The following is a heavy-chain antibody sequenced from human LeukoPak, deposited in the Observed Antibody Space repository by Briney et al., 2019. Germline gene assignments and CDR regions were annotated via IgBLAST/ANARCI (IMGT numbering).Heavy chain of an antibody. CDR2: ISGSSSTL. J-gene: IGHJ4*02. D-gene: IGHD1-7*01. CDR3: ARGELIGTVFDF. Sequence: GGSLRLSCAASGFNFRIYSMKWIRQAPGKGLEWISYISGSSSTLYYADSVKGRFTISRDNANNSLFLQMNGLRAEDSAIYYCARGELIGTVFDFWGQGALVTVSS. V-gene: IGHV3-48*04. CDR1: GFNFRIYS.